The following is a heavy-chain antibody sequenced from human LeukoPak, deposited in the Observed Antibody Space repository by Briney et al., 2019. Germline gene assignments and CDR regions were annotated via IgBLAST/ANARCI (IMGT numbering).Heavy chain of an antibody. CDR1: GFTFSSYA. Sequence: GGSLRLSCAASGFTFSSYAMSWVRQAPGKGLEWVSAISGSGGSTYYADSVKGRFTISRDNSKNTLYLQMNSLRAEDTAVYYCAHPRDFWSGYRYYFDYWGQGTLVTVSS. D-gene: IGHD3-3*01. J-gene: IGHJ4*02. V-gene: IGHV3-23*01. CDR3: AHPRDFWSGYRYYFDY. CDR2: ISGSGGST.